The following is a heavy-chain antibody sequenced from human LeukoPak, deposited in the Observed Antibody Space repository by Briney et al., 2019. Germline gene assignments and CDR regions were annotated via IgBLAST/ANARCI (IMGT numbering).Heavy chain of an antibody. J-gene: IGHJ4*02. CDR3: ARAGGFDY. D-gene: IGHD2-8*02. V-gene: IGHV4-34*01. Sequence: SETLSLTCAVYGGSFSDYYWNWLRQPPGKGLEWIGEINHSGSTSHNPSLKSRVTILVDTSKKQFSLKLSSVTAADTAVYYCARAGGFDYWGQGTLVTVSS. CDR1: GGSFSDYY. CDR2: INHSGST.